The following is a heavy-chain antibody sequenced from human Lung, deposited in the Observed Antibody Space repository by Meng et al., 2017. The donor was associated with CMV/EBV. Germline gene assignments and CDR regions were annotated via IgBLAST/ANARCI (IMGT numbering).Heavy chain of an antibody. Sequence: GGSLRLXCAALTFYEMHWVRQAPGKGLGWVSYISGSGSTKYYADSVRGRFTISRDNAENSLYLQMHSLRAEDTAIYFCARGRHCSSASCEGIYYYSGLDVWGQGXTVTVSS. J-gene: IGHJ6*02. D-gene: IGHD2-2*01. CDR3: ARGRHCSSASCEGIYYYSGLDV. V-gene: IGHV3-48*03. CDR1: TFYE. CDR2: ISGSGSTK.